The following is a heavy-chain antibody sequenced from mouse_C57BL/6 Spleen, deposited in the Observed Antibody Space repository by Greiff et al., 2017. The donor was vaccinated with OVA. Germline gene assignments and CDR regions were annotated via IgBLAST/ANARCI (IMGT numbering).Heavy chain of an antibody. D-gene: IGHD3-2*02. CDR3: ARRRDSSGYVYFDY. CDR1: GYTFTSYW. J-gene: IGHJ2*01. Sequence: QVQLQQPGAELVKPGASVKLSCKASGYTFTSYWMHWVKQRPGQGLEWIGMIHPNSGSTNYNEKFKSKATLTVDKSSSTAYMQLSSLTSEDSAVYYCARRRDSSGYVYFDYWGQGTTLTVSS. V-gene: IGHV1-64*01. CDR2: IHPNSGST.